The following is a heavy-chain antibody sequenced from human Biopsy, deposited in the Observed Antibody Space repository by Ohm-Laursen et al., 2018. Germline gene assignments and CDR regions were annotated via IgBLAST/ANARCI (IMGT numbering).Heavy chain of an antibody. V-gene: IGHV4-34*01. D-gene: IGHD3-22*01. CDR2: INHSGST. J-gene: IGHJ4*01. Sequence: GTLSLTCAVYGGSFTGYYWSWIRQPPGKGLEWIGEINHSGSTNYNPSLKSRVTISLDTSKNQLSLKLSSVTAADTAVYYCARESDSSGYYYRDYWGHGTLVTVSS. CDR1: GGSFTGYY. CDR3: ARESDSSGYYYRDY.